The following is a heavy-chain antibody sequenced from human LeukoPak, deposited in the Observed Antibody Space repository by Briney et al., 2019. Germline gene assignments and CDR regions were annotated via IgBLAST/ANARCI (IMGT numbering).Heavy chain of an antibody. V-gene: IGHV4-59*01. CDR2: INYSGAT. J-gene: IGHJ3*02. D-gene: IGHD3-3*01. Sequence: SETLSLTCTVSGGSINSYYWSWIRQPPGKGLEWIGYINYSGATNYNPSLKSRVTISVDTSKNQFSLTLSSVTAADTAVYYCARGSRLSLLRFLEWLPSPHAFDIWGQGTMVTVSS. CDR1: GGSINSYY. CDR3: ARGSRLSLLRFLEWLPSPHAFDI.